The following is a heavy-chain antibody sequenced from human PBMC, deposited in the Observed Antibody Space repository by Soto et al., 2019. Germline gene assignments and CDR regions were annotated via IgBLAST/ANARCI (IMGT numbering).Heavy chain of an antibody. CDR3: ARAAGYSSAPRAGGGYFQH. D-gene: IGHD6-25*01. CDR2: ISYDGSNK. CDR1: GFTFSSYA. V-gene: IGHV3-30-3*01. Sequence: GGSLRLSCAASGFTFSSYAMHWVRQAPGKGLEWVAVISYDGSNKYYADSVKGRFTISRDNSKNTLYLQMNSLRAEDTAVYYCARAAGYSSAPRAGGGYFQHWGQGTLVTVSS. J-gene: IGHJ1*01.